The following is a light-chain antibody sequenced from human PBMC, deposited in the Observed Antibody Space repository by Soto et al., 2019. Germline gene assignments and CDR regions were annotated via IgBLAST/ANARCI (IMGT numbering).Light chain of an antibody. CDR3: QQYTNWPTIP. V-gene: IGKV3-15*01. CDR1: QSVSSN. J-gene: IGKJ5*01. CDR2: GAS. Sequence: EIVITQSPASLSVSQGASATLSCRASQSVSSNLAWYQQKPCQAHRLIIYGASTRATGIPARFSGSGCGTEFTLTIRSLQSEDFAVYYGQQYTNWPTIPSCQRTRLEIK.